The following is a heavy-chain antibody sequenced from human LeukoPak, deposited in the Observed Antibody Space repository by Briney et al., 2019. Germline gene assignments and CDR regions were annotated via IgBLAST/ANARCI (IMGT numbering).Heavy chain of an antibody. CDR1: GFTVSSNY. CDR3: ARETMKGGWFDP. J-gene: IGHJ5*02. D-gene: IGHD3-22*01. Sequence: GGSLRLSCAASGFTVSSNYMSWVRQAPGKGLEWVSVIYSGDSTYYADSVKGRFTISRDNSKNTLYLQMNSLRAEDTAVYYCARETMKGGWFDPWGQGTLVTVSS. CDR2: IYSGDST. V-gene: IGHV3-53*01.